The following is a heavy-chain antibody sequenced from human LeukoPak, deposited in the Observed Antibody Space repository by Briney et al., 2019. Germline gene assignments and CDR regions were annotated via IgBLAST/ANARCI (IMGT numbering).Heavy chain of an antibody. Sequence: GASVKVSCKASGYTFTSYSFSWVRQAPGQGLEWMGWISAYNGNTNYAQSLQGRVTMTTDTSTSTAYMELRSLRSDDTAVYYCASGYCSGGSCYPYYFDYWGQGTLVTVSS. CDR1: GYTFTSYS. J-gene: IGHJ4*02. CDR3: ASGYCSGGSCYPYYFDY. V-gene: IGHV1-18*01. CDR2: ISAYNGNT. D-gene: IGHD2-15*01.